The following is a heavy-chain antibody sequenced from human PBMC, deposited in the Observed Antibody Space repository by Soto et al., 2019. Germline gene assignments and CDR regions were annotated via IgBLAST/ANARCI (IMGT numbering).Heavy chain of an antibody. J-gene: IGHJ4*02. CDR2: ISFDGSNK. CDR1: GLSFSNYG. D-gene: IGHD1-7*01. CDR3: AKDRSELEFDY. V-gene: IGHV3-30*18. Sequence: QVQLVESGGGVVQPGKSLRLSCAASGLSFSNYGIHWVRQAPGKGLEWVAEISFDGSNKFYADSVKGRFTISRDNSKNTLYLQMNSLRGEDTAVYYCAKDRSELEFDYWGQGTLVTVSS.